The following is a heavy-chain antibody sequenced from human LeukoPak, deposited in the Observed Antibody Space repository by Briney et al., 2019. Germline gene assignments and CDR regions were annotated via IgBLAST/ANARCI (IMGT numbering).Heavy chain of an antibody. CDR1: GYTFTSYG. D-gene: IGHD3-3*01. CDR2: ISAYNGNT. J-gene: IGHJ3*02. CDR3: ARVAPPSTIFGVVIIFDAFDI. V-gene: IGHV1-18*01. Sequence: VSVKVSCKASGYTFTSYGISWVRQAPGQGLEWMGWISAYNGNTNYAQRLQGRVTMTTDTSTSTAYMELRSLRSDDTAVYYCARVAPPSTIFGVVIIFDAFDIWGQGTMVTVSS.